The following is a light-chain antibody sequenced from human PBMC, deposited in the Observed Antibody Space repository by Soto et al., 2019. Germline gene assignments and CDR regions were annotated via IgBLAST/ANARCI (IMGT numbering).Light chain of an antibody. CDR3: NSYAGSNNVV. Sequence: QSALTQPPSASGSPGQSVTISCTGTGGDVGGYNYVSWYQQHPGKAPKLVIFEVNKRPSGVPDRFSGSKSGNTASLTVSGLQTEDEADYYCNSYAGSNNVVFGTGTKVTVL. CDR2: EVN. CDR1: GGDVGGYNY. J-gene: IGLJ1*01. V-gene: IGLV2-8*01.